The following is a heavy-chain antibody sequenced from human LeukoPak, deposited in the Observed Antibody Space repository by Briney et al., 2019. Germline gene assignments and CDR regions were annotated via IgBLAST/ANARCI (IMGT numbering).Heavy chain of an antibody. Sequence: PSETLSLTCTVSGGSVRSSSYYWGCIRQPPGKGLEWIGSVHYNGSTCYNPSLGGRVIMSIDTSKNQFSLKLTSVTAADTAVYYCARGYSSGWYDVGWFDPWGQGTLVTVSS. V-gene: IGHV4-39*07. J-gene: IGHJ5*02. CDR1: GGSVRSSSYY. CDR3: ARGYSSGWYDVGWFDP. D-gene: IGHD6-19*01. CDR2: VHYNGST.